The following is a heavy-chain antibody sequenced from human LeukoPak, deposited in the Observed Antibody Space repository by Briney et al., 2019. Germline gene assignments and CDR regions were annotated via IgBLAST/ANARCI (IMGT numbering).Heavy chain of an antibody. J-gene: IGHJ6*03. D-gene: IGHD2-15*01. CDR2: IYTSGST. CDR1: GGSISSGSYY. CDR3: ARDYCSGGSCYRRTFYYYYMDV. Sequence: SETLSLTCTVSGGSISSGSYYWSWIRQPAGKGLEWIGRIYTSGSTNYNPSLKSRVTISVDTSKNQFSLKLSSVTAADTAVYYCARDYCSGGSCYRRTFYYYYMDVWGKGTTVTVSS. V-gene: IGHV4-61*02.